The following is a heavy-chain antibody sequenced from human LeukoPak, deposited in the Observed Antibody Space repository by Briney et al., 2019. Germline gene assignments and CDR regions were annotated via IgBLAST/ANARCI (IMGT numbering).Heavy chain of an antibody. D-gene: IGHD3/OR15-3a*01. CDR3: ARVHWTDGAFDI. Sequence: GGSLRLSCAASGFTFSSHSMNWVRQAPGKGLEWVSSISSSSSYIYYADSVKGRFTISRDNAKNSLYLQMNSLRAEDTAVYYCARVHWTDGAFDIWGQGTMVTVSS. V-gene: IGHV3-21*01. CDR1: GFTFSSHS. CDR2: ISSSSSYI. J-gene: IGHJ3*02.